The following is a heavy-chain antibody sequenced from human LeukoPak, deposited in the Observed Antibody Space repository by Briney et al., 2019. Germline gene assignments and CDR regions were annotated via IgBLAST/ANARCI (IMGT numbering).Heavy chain of an antibody. CDR2: IYYSGST. CDR3: ASTGGYSYGYAEYYFDY. V-gene: IGHV4-39*01. CDR1: GGSLSSSSYY. D-gene: IGHD5-18*01. J-gene: IGHJ4*02. Sequence: PSETLSLTCTVSGGSLSSSSYYWGWIRQPPGKGLEWIGRIYYSGSTYYNPSLKSRVTISVDTSKNQFSLKLSSVTAADTAVYYCASTGGYSYGYAEYYFDYWGQGTLVTVSS.